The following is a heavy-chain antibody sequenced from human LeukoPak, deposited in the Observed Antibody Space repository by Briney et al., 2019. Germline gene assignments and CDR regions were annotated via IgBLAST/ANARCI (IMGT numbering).Heavy chain of an antibody. V-gene: IGHV3-15*01. CDR1: GFTVSSNY. CDR3: KVGPMFEY. CDR2: IKSKTDGGTA. D-gene: IGHD1-26*01. J-gene: IGHJ4*02. Sequence: GGSLRLSCAASGFTVSSNYMGWVRQAPGKGLEWVGRIKSKTDGGTADYAAPVKGRFTISRDDSKNTLYLQMNSLKTEDTAVYYCKVGPMFEYWGQGTLVTVSS.